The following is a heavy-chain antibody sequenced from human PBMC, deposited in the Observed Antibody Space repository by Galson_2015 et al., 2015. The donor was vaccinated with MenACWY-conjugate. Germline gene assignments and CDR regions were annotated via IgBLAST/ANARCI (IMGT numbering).Heavy chain of an antibody. CDR3: ARCGYSSYDAFDI. CDR1: GFTFSDYC. V-gene: IGHV3-11*03. CDR2: IGSISTYR. Sequence: SLRLSCAASGFTFSDYCMSWIRQAPGKGLEWVSYIGSISTYRNHADSVKGRFTISRDNAKNSLYLQMPSLRAEDTAVYYCARCGYSSYDAFDIWGQGTMVTVSS. D-gene: IGHD3-22*01. J-gene: IGHJ3*02.